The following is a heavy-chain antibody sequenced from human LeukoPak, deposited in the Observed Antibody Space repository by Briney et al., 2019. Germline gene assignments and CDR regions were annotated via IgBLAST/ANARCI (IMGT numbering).Heavy chain of an antibody. CDR2: IKSKTDGGTT. Sequence: GGSLRLSCAASGFTFSNAWMSWVRQAPGKGLEWVGRIKSKTDGGTTDYAAPVKGRFTISRDDSKNTLYLQMNSLKTEDTAVYYCTLQTSYSGHDSFDYWGQGTLVTVSS. CDR1: GFTFSNAW. CDR3: TLQTSYSGHDSFDY. D-gene: IGHD5-12*01. J-gene: IGHJ4*02. V-gene: IGHV3-15*01.